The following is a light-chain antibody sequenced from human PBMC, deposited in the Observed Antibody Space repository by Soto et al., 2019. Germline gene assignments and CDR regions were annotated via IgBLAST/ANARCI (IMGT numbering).Light chain of an antibody. J-gene: IGKJ1*01. CDR2: GAS. CDR1: QSVSSK. CDR3: QKYNSWLWT. Sequence: EIVMTQSPATLSVSPVEGATLSCMASQSVSSKLSWYQQNPGQAPRLLIYGASTRATGIPASFSGSGSGTEFTLIIRSLQSEDSAVYYGQKYNSWLWTFGQGTKVDI. V-gene: IGKV3-15*01.